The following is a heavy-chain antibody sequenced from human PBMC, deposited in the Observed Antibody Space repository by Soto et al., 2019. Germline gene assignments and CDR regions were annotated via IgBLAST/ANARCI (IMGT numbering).Heavy chain of an antibody. V-gene: IGHV3-30*03. D-gene: IGHD3-10*01. Sequence: QVQLVQSGGGVVQPGRSLRLSCEASGFTFSNYGMHWVRQAPGKGLEWVSVISYDEKDKFYVDSVKGRFTISRDSSRNQLYLQMNSLRTEATGVYSCPRDRGPRVRGFDYCGQGTLVNVSS. CDR2: ISYDEKDK. J-gene: IGHJ4*02. CDR3: PRDRGPRVRGFDY. CDR1: GFTFSNYG.